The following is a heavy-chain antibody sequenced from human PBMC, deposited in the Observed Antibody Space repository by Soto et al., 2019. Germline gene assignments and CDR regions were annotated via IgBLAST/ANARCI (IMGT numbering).Heavy chain of an antibody. CDR3: ARALTGTPDY. J-gene: IGHJ4*02. CDR2: ISYDGSNK. CDR1: GFTFSSYS. V-gene: IGHV3-30-3*01. Sequence: PGGSLILSCAASGFTFSSYSMHWVRQAPGKGLEWVAVISYDGSNKYYADSVKGRFTISRDNSKNTLYLQMNSLRAEDTAVYYCARALTGTPDYWGQGTLVTVSS. D-gene: IGHD1-7*01.